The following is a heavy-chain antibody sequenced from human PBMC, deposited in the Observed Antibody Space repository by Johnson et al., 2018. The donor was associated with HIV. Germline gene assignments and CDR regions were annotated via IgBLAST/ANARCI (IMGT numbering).Heavy chain of an antibody. J-gene: IGHJ3*02. CDR1: GFTFSNAW. D-gene: IGHD3-10*01. CDR2: IKSKTDGGTT. V-gene: IGHV3-15*01. Sequence: VQLVESGGGVVQPGGSLRLSCAASGFTFSNAWMSWVRQAPGKGLEWVGRIKSKTDGGTTDYAAPVKGRFTISRDDSKNTLYLQMNSLKTEDTAVYYCATLGGVLATRDAFDIWGQGTMVTVSS. CDR3: ATLGGVLATRDAFDI.